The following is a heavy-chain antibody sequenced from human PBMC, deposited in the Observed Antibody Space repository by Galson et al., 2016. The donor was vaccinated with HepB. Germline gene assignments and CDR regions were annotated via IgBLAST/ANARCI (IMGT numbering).Heavy chain of an antibody. Sequence: SVKVSCKASGYRFPTYGISWVRQAPGQGLEWLGWISANSGNTRYAEKFQDRVTMTRDTSASSVYMDLRSLRSDDTAVYYCARDVQFRFDYWGQGTLVNVAS. CDR3: ARDVQFRFDY. J-gene: IGHJ4*02. D-gene: IGHD5-24*01. CDR1: GYRFPTYG. V-gene: IGHV1-18*04. CDR2: ISANSGNT.